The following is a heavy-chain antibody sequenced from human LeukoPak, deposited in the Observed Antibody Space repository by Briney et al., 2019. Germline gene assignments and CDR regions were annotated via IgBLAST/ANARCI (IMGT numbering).Heavy chain of an antibody. CDR3: ARGRGSFDWPWRY. D-gene: IGHD3-9*01. Sequence: SETLSLTCAVYGGSSSGYYSSWIRHTPTKGLEWIGEINHIGSSNNNPSLKRRVNISGDTPRKQFSLKLSSVTAADTAVYYCARGRGSFDWPWRYGGQGPLVTVSS. V-gene: IGHV4-34*01. CDR2: INHIGSS. CDR1: GGSSSGYY. J-gene: IGHJ4*02.